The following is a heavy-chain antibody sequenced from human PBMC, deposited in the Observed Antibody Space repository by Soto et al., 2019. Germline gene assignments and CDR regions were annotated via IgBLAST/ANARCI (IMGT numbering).Heavy chain of an antibody. CDR3: ARGSPLGFGVDWFDP. Sequence: SETLSLTCTVSGGSVSSGSYYWSWIRQPPGKGLEWIGYIYYSGSTNYNPSLKSRVTISVDTSKNQFSLKLSSVAAADTAVYYCARGSPLGFGVDWFDPWGQGTLVTVSS. V-gene: IGHV4-61*01. J-gene: IGHJ5*02. CDR2: IYYSGST. CDR1: GGSVSSGSYY. D-gene: IGHD2-8*01.